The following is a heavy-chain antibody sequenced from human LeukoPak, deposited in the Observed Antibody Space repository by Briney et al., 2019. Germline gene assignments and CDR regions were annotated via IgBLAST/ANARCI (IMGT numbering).Heavy chain of an antibody. V-gene: IGHV4-34*01. CDR3: ARGPRGYYGSGSYSY. J-gene: IGHJ4*02. D-gene: IGHD3-10*01. Sequence: SETLSLTCAVYGGSFSGYYWSWIRQPPGKGLEWIGEINHSGSTNYNPSPKSRVTISVDTSKNQFSLKLSSVTAADTAVYYCARGPRGYYGSGSYSYWGQGTLVTVSS. CDR1: GGSFSGYY. CDR2: INHSGST.